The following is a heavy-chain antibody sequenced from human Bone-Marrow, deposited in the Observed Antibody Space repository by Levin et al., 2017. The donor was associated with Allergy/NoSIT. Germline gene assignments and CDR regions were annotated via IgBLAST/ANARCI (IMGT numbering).Heavy chain of an antibody. J-gene: IGHJ6*03. V-gene: IGHV3-30*18. CDR2: ISFDGNDK. CDR3: VKGAKFSSGSNYFYYYMDV. D-gene: IGHD6-19*01. CDR1: GFIFSNYA. Sequence: TGGCLRLSCVASGFIFSNYAMHWVRQAPGKGLEWVARISFDGNDKYYVHSVKGRFTISRDNSKNTLYLQMSSLNTEDTAVYYGVKGAKFSSGSNYFYYYMDVWGKGTTVSVS.